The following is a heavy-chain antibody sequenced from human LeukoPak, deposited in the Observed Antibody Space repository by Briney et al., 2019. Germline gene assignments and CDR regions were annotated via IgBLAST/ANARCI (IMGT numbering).Heavy chain of an antibody. V-gene: IGHV3-30*02. J-gene: IGHJ3*02. CDR2: IRYDGSNK. Sequence: PGGSLRLSCAASGFTLSSYGMHWIRQAPDKRLEWVAFIRYDGSNKNYADSVKGRFTISRDNSKNTLFLQMNSLRPEDTAVYYCARDQGYLAFDIWGQGTMVTVSS. CDR3: ARDQGYLAFDI. CDR1: GFTLSSYG. D-gene: IGHD2-15*01.